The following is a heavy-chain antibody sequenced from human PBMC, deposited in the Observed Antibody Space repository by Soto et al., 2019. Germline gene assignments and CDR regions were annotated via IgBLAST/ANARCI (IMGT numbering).Heavy chain of an antibody. J-gene: IGHJ5*02. D-gene: IGHD3-10*01. CDR3: ARERKGYYYGSGDNWFDP. Sequence: ASVKVSCKASGYTFTSYGISWVRQAPGQGLEWMGWISAYNGNTNYAQKLQGRVTMTTDTSTSTAYMELRSLRSDDTAVYYCARERKGYYYGSGDNWFDPWGQGTLVTVSS. CDR1: GYTFTSYG. CDR2: ISAYNGNT. V-gene: IGHV1-18*01.